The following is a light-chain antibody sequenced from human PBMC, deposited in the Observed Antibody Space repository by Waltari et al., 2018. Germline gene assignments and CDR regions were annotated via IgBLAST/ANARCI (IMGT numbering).Light chain of an antibody. CDR1: SSDVGGYNY. CDR2: DVS. CDR3: SSYTSSSTPYV. J-gene: IGLJ1*01. Sequence: QSALTQPASVSGPPGQSITISCTGTSSDVGGYNYVPWYQQHPGKAPKLMIYDVSNRPSGVSNRFSGSKSGNTASLTISGLQAEDEADYYCSSYTSSSTPYVFGTGTKVTVL. V-gene: IGLV2-14*03.